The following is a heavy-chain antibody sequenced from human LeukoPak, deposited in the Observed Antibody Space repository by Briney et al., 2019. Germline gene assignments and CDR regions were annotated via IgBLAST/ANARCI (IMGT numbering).Heavy chain of an antibody. CDR1: GFTFSSYS. J-gene: IGHJ4*02. D-gene: IGHD6-19*01. CDR3: ARARSGWYVIPDFDY. V-gene: IGHV3-21*01. CDR2: ISSSSSYI. Sequence: PGGSLRLSCAASGFTFSSYSMNWVRQAPGKGLEWVSSISSSSSYIYYADSVKGRFTISRDNAKNSLYLQMNSLRAAETAVYYCARARSGWYVIPDFDYWGQGTLVTVSS.